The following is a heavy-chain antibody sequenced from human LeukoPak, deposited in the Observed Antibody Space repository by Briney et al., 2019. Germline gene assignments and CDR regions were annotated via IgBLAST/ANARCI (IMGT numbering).Heavy chain of an antibody. J-gene: IGHJ1*01. Sequence: SVKVSCKASGGTFSSYAISWVRQAPGQGLEWMGEIIPIFGTANYAQKFQGRVTITADESTSTAYMELSSLRSEDTAVYYCARDRRVVGATKGTVGYFQHWGQGTLVTVSS. CDR1: GGTFSSYA. CDR3: ARDRRVVGATKGTVGYFQH. D-gene: IGHD1-26*01. V-gene: IGHV1-69*01. CDR2: IIPIFGTA.